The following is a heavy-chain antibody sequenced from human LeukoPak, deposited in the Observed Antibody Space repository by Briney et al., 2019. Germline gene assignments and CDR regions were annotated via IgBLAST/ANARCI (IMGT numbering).Heavy chain of an antibody. Sequence: GGSLRLSCAASGFTFSTYSMNCVRQARGRGREWVSYISSRGSSIYYGDSVKGRFTISRDNAKNSLYLQMNSLRVEDTAVYYCARDLVSYYNYYMDVWGKGTTVTVSS. D-gene: IGHD3-16*01. CDR3: ARDLVSYYNYYMDV. CDR2: ISSRGSSI. J-gene: IGHJ6*03. CDR1: GFTFSTYS. V-gene: IGHV3-48*01.